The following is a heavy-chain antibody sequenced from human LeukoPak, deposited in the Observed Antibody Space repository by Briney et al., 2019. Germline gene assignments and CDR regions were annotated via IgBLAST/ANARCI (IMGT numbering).Heavy chain of an antibody. J-gene: IGHJ4*02. D-gene: IGHD2-2*01. CDR1: GFIFSSDD. CDR2: IQSNGRNK. V-gene: IGHV3-33*05. Sequence: GGSLRLSCAASGFIFSSDDMYWVRQAPGKGLEWVAGIQSNGRNKYYVDSVKGRLAISRDNSKSTLYLQVNSLRVEDTALYYCARESEGGTGTSCPDYWGQGTLVTVSS. CDR3: ARESEGGTGTSCPDY.